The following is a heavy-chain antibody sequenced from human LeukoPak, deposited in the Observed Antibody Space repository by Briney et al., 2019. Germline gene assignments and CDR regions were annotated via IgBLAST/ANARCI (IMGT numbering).Heavy chain of an antibody. CDR1: GGSLSSSGHW. Sequence: SETLSLTCTVSGGSLSSSGHWWVWIRQPPGKGLEWIGSIHYSGSTYYNPSLKSRVTISVDTSKNQFSLKLSSVTAADTAVYYCARDPGPDSGYYYGMDVWGQGTTVTVSS. D-gene: IGHD1-14*01. J-gene: IGHJ6*02. CDR3: ARDPGPDSGYYYGMDV. V-gene: IGHV4-39*07. CDR2: IHYSGST.